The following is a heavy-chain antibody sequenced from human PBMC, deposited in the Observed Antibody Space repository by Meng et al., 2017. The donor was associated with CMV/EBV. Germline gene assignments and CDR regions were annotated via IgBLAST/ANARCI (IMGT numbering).Heavy chain of an antibody. CDR3: AREIAVVPAAIDNWFDP. D-gene: IGHD2-2*02. V-gene: IGHV4-4*07. CDR1: GGSISSYY. CDR2: IYTSGST. Sequence: HVQLQGSGPGRGKPSETLSLTCTVPGGSISSYYWSWIRQPAGKGLEWIGRIYTSGSTNYNPSLKSRVTMSVDTSKNQFSLKLSSVTAADTAVYYCAREIAVVPAAIDNWFDPWGQGTLVTVSS. J-gene: IGHJ5*02.